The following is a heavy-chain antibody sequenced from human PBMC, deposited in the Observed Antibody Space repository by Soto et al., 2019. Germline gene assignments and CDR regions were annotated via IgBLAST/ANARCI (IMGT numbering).Heavy chain of an antibody. CDR2: IYYSGST. Sequence: QVQLQESGPGLVKPSETLSLTCPVSGGSISSYYWSWIRQPPGKGLEWIGYIYYSGSTNYNPSLKSRVTISVDTSQNQFSLKLSSVTAADTAVYYCARRYGGNLDYWGQGTLVTVSS. CDR1: GGSISSYY. D-gene: IGHD1-26*01. J-gene: IGHJ4*02. V-gene: IGHV4-59*12. CDR3: ARRYGGNLDY.